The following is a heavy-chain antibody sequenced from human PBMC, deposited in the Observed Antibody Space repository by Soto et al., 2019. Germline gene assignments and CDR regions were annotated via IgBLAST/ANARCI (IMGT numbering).Heavy chain of an antibody. Sequence: QVQLVQSGAEVKKPGASVKVSCKASGYTFSSYYISWVRQAPGQGLEWMGWISAYNGNTNYAQTLQGRVTMPTDTPTSTAYMELRSLRPDATAVYYCARDLPPSDYWGQGTLVTVSS. D-gene: IGHD2-2*01. CDR1: GYTFSSYY. CDR3: ARDLPPSDY. V-gene: IGHV1-18*01. J-gene: IGHJ4*02. CDR2: ISAYNGNT.